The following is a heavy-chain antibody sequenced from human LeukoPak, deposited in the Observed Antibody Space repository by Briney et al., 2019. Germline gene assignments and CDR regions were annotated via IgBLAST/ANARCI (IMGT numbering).Heavy chain of an antibody. V-gene: IGHV4-61*02. D-gene: IGHD5-12*01. CDR1: GGSISSGSYY. CDR2: IYTSGST. CDR3: ARTADIVATIGYYYYYMDV. Sequence: SQTLSLTCTVSGGSISSGSYYWSWIRQPAGKGLEWIGRIYTSGSTNYNPSLKSRVTISVDTSKNQFSLKLSSVTAADTAVYYCARTADIVATIGYYYYYMDVWGKGTTVTVSS. J-gene: IGHJ6*03.